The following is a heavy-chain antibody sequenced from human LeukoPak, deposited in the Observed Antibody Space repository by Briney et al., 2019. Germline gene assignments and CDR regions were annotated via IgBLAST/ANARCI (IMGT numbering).Heavy chain of an antibody. CDR2: IYFSGST. V-gene: IGHV4-39*02. D-gene: IGHD2-15*01. CDR3: ARRHLGYCTGGSCYHFDY. CDR1: GDSINGSSYF. J-gene: IGHJ4*02. Sequence: SETLSLTCTVSGDSINGSSYFWGWIRQPPGKGLEWIGCIYFSGSTYYKPSLKSRVAISVDTSKNHFSLNLSSVTAADTAVYYCARRHLGYCTGGSCYHFDYWGQGTLVTVSS.